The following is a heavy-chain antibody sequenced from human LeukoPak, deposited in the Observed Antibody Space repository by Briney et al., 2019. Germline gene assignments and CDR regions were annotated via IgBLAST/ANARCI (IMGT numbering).Heavy chain of an antibody. V-gene: IGHV3-13*01. Sequence: GGSLRLSCAASGFTFSSYDMHWVRQATGKGLEWVSAIGTAGDTYYPGSVKGRFTISRENAKNSLYLQMNSLRAGDTAVYYCARGKYYYDSSGQYYFDYWGQGTLVTVSS. CDR2: IGTAGDT. D-gene: IGHD3-22*01. CDR3: ARGKYYYDSSGQYYFDY. CDR1: GFTFSSYD. J-gene: IGHJ4*02.